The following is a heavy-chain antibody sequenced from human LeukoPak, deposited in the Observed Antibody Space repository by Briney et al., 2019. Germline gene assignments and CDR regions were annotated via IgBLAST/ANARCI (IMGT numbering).Heavy chain of an antibody. Sequence: SETLSLTCTVSGGSISSYYWSWIRQPAGKGLEWIGRIYTSGSTNYNPSLKSRVTMSVDTSKNQFSLKLSSVTAADTAVYYCARARGYCSSTSCRYWYFDLWGRGTLVTVSS. CDR1: GGSISSYY. J-gene: IGHJ2*01. D-gene: IGHD2-2*01. CDR2: IYTSGST. CDR3: ARARGYCSSTSCRYWYFDL. V-gene: IGHV4-4*07.